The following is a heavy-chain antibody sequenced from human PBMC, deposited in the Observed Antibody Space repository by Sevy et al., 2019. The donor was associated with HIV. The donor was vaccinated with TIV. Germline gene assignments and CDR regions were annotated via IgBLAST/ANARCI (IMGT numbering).Heavy chain of an antibody. V-gene: IGHV3-23*01. CDR3: AKEVSGNSYSDY. Sequence: GGSLRLSCVTSGFTFNIYAMSWVRQTPGKGLEWVSAIGVSADYTYYADSVKGRFTISRDNSKNTLYLQMNGLRAEDTAVYYCAKEVSGNSYSDYWGQGTLVTVSS. J-gene: IGHJ4*02. CDR2: IGVSADYT. CDR1: GFTFNIYA. D-gene: IGHD3-10*01.